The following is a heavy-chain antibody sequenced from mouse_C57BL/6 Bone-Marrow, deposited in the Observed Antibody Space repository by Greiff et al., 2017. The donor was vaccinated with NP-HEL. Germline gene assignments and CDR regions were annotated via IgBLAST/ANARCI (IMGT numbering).Heavy chain of an antibody. J-gene: IGHJ2*01. D-gene: IGHD1-1*01. CDR1: GYTFTSYW. CDR2: IYPGNSDT. CDR3: TGIGYYGSSPFDD. V-gene: IGHV1-5*01. Sequence: EVQLQQSGTVLARPGASVKMSCKTSGYTFTSYWMHWVKQRPGQGLEWIGAIYPGNSDTSYNQKFKGKAKLTAVTSASTAYMELSSLTNEDSAVYYCTGIGYYGSSPFDDWGQGTTLTVSS.